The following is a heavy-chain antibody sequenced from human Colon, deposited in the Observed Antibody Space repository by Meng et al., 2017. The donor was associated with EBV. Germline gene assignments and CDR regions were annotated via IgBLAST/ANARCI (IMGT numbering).Heavy chain of an antibody. CDR1: GGSFSGYY. CDR3: ARQAPYYFDSSGRFDY. Sequence: QVQLQQWGAGLFKPSETLSLTCAVYGGSFSGYYWSWIRQPPGKGLKWIGEINHSGSTNYNPSLKSRVTISVDTSKNQFSLKMRSVTAADTAVYYCARQAPYYFDSSGRFDYWGQGTLVTVSS. D-gene: IGHD3-22*01. CDR2: INHSGST. J-gene: IGHJ4*02. V-gene: IGHV4-34*01.